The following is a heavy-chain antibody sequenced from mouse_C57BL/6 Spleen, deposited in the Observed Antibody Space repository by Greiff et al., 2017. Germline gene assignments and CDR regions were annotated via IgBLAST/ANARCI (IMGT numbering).Heavy chain of an antibody. Sequence: EVKLVESGGDLVKPGGSLKLSCAASGFTFSSYGMSWVRQTPDKRLEWVATISSGGSYTYYPDSVKGRFTISRDNAKNTLYLQMSSLKSEDTAMYYCERHRDYDFSMDYWGQGTSVTVSS. V-gene: IGHV5-6*01. CDR2: ISSGGSYT. D-gene: IGHD2-4*01. J-gene: IGHJ4*01. CDR1: GFTFSSYG. CDR3: ERHRDYDFSMDY.